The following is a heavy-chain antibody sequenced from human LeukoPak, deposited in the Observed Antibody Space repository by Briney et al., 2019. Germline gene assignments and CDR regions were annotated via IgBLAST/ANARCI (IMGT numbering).Heavy chain of an antibody. V-gene: IGHV3-9*01. Sequence: SGRSLRLSCAASGFTFDDYAMHWVRQAPGKGLEWVSGISWNSGSIGYADSVKGRFTISRDNAKNSLYLQMNSLRAEDTALYYCAKDHGGTVPFKYYFDYWGQGTLVTVST. CDR1: GFTFDDYA. D-gene: IGHD2-15*01. CDR3: AKDHGGTVPFKYYFDY. CDR2: ISWNSGSI. J-gene: IGHJ4*02.